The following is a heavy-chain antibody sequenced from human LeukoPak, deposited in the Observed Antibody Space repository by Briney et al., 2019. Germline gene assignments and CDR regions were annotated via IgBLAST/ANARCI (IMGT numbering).Heavy chain of an antibody. CDR1: GFTFSSYG. CDR3: AKGYCSSTSCLKTD. D-gene: IGHD2-2*01. V-gene: IGHV3-30*18. J-gene: IGHJ4*02. CDR2: ISYDAINK. Sequence: GGSLRLSCAASGFTFSSYGMHWVRQAPGKGLEWVAVISYDAINKYYADSVKGRLTISRDNSKNTLYLQMNSLRAEDTAVYYCAKGYCSSTSCLKTDWGQGALVTVSS.